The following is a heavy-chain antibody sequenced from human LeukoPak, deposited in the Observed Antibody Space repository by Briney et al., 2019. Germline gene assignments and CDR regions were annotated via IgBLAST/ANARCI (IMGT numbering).Heavy chain of an antibody. CDR2: ISGSGGST. D-gene: IGHD2-2*01. J-gene: IGHJ4*02. V-gene: IGHV3-23*01. CDR1: GFTFSSYA. Sequence: GGSLRLSCAASGFTFSSYAMSWVRQAPGKGLEWVPAISGSGGSTYYADSVKGRFTISRDNSKNTLYLQMNSLRAEDTAVYYCAKASFVVVPAGLVDYWGQGTLVTVSS. CDR3: AKASFVVVPAGLVDY.